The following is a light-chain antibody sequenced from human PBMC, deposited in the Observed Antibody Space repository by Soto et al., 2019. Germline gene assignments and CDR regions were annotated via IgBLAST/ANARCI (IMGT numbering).Light chain of an antibody. V-gene: IGLV1-44*01. CDR3: SAWDDNIYGPV. Sequence: QSVLTQPPSASGTPGQRVAISCSGGNSNIGINPVNWYLHLPGTAPKLLIYNSNQRPSGVPDRFSGSKSGTSASLAISGLQSEDEADYFCSAWDDNIYGPVFGGGTQLTVL. CDR1: NSNIGINP. J-gene: IGLJ2*01. CDR2: NSN.